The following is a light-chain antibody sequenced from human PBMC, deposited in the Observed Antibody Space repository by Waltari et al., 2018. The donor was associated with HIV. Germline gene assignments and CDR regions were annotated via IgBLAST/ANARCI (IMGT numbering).Light chain of an antibody. J-gene: IGLJ1*01. V-gene: IGLV1-44*01. CDR2: SNN. CDR3: AAWDDSLNGYV. CDR1: SSNIGSNP. Sequence: QSVLTQPPSASGTPGQRVTISCSGSSSNIGSNPVNWYQQLPGTAPKLLIYSNNRRPAGVPDRFSGSKSGTSASLAISGLQSEDEADYYCAAWDDSLNGYVFGTGTKVTVL.